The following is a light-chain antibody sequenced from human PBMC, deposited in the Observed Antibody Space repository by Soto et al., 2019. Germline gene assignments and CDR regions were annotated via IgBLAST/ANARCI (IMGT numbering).Light chain of an antibody. CDR3: QSYDSSLSGVV. J-gene: IGLJ2*01. V-gene: IGLV1-40*01. CDR1: SSNIGAGYD. Sequence: QSVLTQPPSVPGAPGQRVTISCTGSSSNIGAGYDVHWYQQLPGTAPKLLIYGNSNRPSGVPDRFSGSKSGTSASLAITGLQAEDDADYYCQSYDSSLSGVVFGGGTKVTVL. CDR2: GNS.